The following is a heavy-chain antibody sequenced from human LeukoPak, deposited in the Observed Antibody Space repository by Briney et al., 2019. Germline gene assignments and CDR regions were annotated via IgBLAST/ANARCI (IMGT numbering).Heavy chain of an antibody. J-gene: IGHJ4*02. CDR3: ARARYCSSTSCLGPLDY. Sequence: ASVKVSCKASGYTFTSYGISWVRQAPGQGLEWMGWISAYNGNTNYAQKLQGRVTMTTDTSTSTAYMELRSLRSDDTAVYYCARARYCSSTSCLGPLDYWGQGTLVTVS. V-gene: IGHV1-18*01. D-gene: IGHD2-2*01. CDR1: GYTFTSYG. CDR2: ISAYNGNT.